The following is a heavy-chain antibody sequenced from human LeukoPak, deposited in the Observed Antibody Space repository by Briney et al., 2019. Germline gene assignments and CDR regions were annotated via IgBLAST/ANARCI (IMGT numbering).Heavy chain of an antibody. D-gene: IGHD3-3*01. CDR2: INVDSTYM. V-gene: IGHV3-21*01. CDR1: GFTISNYN. CDR3: ARVYDFWSNYYRYYFDL. Sequence: RSGGSLRLSCVASGFTISNYNMNWVRQAPGKGLEWVASINVDSTYMYYAYSLKGRFTISRDNAQNSLSLQMNSLTAEYTPVYYCARVYDFWSNYYRYYFDLWGRGTLVTVSS. J-gene: IGHJ2*01.